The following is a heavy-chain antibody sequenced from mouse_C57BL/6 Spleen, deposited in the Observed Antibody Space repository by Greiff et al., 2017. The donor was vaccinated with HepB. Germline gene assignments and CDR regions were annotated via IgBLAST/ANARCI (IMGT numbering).Heavy chain of an antibody. CDR3: AREDVITTVVNYWYFDV. J-gene: IGHJ1*03. CDR2: ISSGSSTI. D-gene: IGHD2-4*01. Sequence: EVQRVESGGGLVKPGGSLKLSCAASGFTFSDYGMHWVRQAPEKGLEWVAYISSGSSTIYYADKVKGRFTISRDNAKNTLFLHMTSLRSEDTAMYYCAREDVITTVVNYWYFDVWGTGTTVTVSS. CDR1: GFTFSDYG. V-gene: IGHV5-17*01.